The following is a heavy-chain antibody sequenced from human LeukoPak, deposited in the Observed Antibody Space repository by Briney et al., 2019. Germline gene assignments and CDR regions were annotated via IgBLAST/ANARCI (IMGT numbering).Heavy chain of an antibody. CDR3: ARDRGYTQDY. J-gene: IGHJ4*02. Sequence: PGGSLRLSCAASGFTFGSYWVHWVRQAPGGGLVWVSYIKSGGSSISYAESVKARFTISRDNAKNTLYMQMNSLRAEDTAVYYCARDRGYTQDYWGQGTLVTVSS. CDR2: IKSGGSSI. CDR1: GFTFGSYW. V-gene: IGHV3-74*01. D-gene: IGHD5-12*01.